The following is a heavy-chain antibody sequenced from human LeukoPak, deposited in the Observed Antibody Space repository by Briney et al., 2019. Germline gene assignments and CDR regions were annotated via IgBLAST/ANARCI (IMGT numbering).Heavy chain of an antibody. Sequence: SETLSLTCTVSGGSISSYYWSWIRQPPGKGLEWIGYIYYSGSTNYNPSLKSRVIISVDTSKNQFSLKLSSVTAADTAVYYCARDSRLNHFDYWGQGTLVTVSS. CDR1: GGSISSYY. J-gene: IGHJ4*02. CDR3: ARDSRLNHFDY. V-gene: IGHV4-59*01. D-gene: IGHD2-2*01. CDR2: IYYSGST.